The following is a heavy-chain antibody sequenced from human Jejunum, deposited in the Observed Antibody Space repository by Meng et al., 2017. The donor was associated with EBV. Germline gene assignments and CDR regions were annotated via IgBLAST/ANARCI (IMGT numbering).Heavy chain of an antibody. CDR2: IYNSEST. D-gene: IGHD1-26*01. Sequence: QVQRQESGPGLVKPSETLSLTCTVSGGSVSSGGYYWSWIRQPPGNGLEWIGYIYNSESTNYKSSLKSRVTISADTSKNQFSLRLSSVTAADTAVYYCARDQNGSYFAYWGQGTLVTVSS. CDR3: ARDQNGSYFAY. V-gene: IGHV4-61*08. J-gene: IGHJ4*02. CDR1: GGSVSSGGYY.